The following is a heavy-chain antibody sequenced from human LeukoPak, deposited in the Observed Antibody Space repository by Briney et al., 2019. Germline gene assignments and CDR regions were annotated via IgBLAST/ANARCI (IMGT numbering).Heavy chain of an antibody. V-gene: IGHV4-39*01. D-gene: IGHD6-19*01. CDR2: IYYSGST. J-gene: IGHJ4*02. Sequence: SETLSLTCSVSGGSISSSSYYWGWIRQSPGKGLEWIGSIYYSGSTYYNPSLKSRVTISVDTSNQFSLKLSSVTAADTAVYYCARWYSSGWAFDYWGQGTLVTVSS. CDR1: GGSISSSSYY. CDR3: ARWYSSGWAFDY.